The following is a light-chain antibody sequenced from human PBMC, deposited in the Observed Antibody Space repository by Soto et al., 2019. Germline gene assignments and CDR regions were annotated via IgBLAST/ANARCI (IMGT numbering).Light chain of an antibody. CDR2: GAS. Sequence: EIVLTQSPGTLSLSPGERATLSCRASQSVSSSYLAWYQQKPGQAPRLLIYGASSRATGIPDRFSGSGSGTDFTLNISRLEPEDFAVYYWHQYGSSPLTFGGGTKVEIK. CDR1: QSVSSSY. V-gene: IGKV3-20*01. CDR3: HQYGSSPLT. J-gene: IGKJ4*01.